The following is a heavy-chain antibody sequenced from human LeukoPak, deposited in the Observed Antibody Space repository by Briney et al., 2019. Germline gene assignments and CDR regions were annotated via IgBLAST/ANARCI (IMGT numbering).Heavy chain of an antibody. CDR1: GSLISNGYS. Sequence: PSETLSLTCTVSGSLISNGYSWGWVRQTPGKGREWSGTRFNNGNSYYNPSLRSRVTTSVDTSRNQISRKVRSVTAADTALYYCARVPGVSRDILTGDGSGWFDPWGQGTLVTVSS. CDR3: ARVPGVSRDILTGDGSGWFDP. V-gene: IGHV4-38-2*02. J-gene: IGHJ5*02. CDR2: RFNNGNS. D-gene: IGHD3-9*01.